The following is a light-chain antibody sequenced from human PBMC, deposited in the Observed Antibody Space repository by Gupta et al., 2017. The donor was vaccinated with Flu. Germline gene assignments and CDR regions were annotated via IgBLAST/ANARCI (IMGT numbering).Light chain of an antibody. CDR1: SSDIGAYND. CDR2: GVS. CDR3: SSSSGSTTPWV. Sequence: ITISCTGTSSDIGAYNDVSWYQRHPGKAPKLLIYGVSSRPSGISNRFSGSKSDNTASLTISGVQPEDEADYFCSSSSGSTTPWVFGGGTKLTVL. J-gene: IGLJ3*02. V-gene: IGLV2-14*01.